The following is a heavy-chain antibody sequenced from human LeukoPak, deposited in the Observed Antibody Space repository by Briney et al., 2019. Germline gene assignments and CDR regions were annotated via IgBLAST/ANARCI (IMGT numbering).Heavy chain of an antibody. D-gene: IGHD3-22*01. J-gene: IGHJ5*02. CDR2: IYHSGST. CDR1: GYSISSGYY. Sequence: SETLSLTCTVSGYSISSGYYWGWIRPPPGKGLEWIGSIYHSGSTYYNPSLKSRVTISVDTSKNQFSLKLSSVTAADTAVYYCARAFYYDSSGLNWFDPWGQGTLVTVSS. CDR3: ARAFYYDSSGLNWFDP. V-gene: IGHV4-38-2*02.